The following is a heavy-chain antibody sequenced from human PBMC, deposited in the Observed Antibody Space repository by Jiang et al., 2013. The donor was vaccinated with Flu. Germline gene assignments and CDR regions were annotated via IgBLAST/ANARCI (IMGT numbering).Heavy chain of an antibody. CDR3: ARVYYDSSGYYSPFDY. Sequence: SYGISWVRQAPGQGLEWMGWISAYNGNTNYAQKLQGRVTMTTDTSTSTAYMELRSLRSDDTAVYYCARVYYDSSGYYSPFDYWGQGTLVTVSS. V-gene: IGHV1-18*01. J-gene: IGHJ4*02. CDR2: ISAYNGNT. CDR1: SYG. D-gene: IGHD3-22*01.